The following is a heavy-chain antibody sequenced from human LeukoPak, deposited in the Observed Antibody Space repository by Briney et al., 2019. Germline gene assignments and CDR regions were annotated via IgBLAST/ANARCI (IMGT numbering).Heavy chain of an antibody. CDR2: ITVSTSYI. CDR1: GFXFSTYS. J-gene: IGHJ2*01. CDR3: ARLAYCGGDCYWFDL. Sequence: PGGSLRLSCAASGFXFSTYSMNWVRQAPGKGLEWVSSITVSTSYIYYADSVRGRFTISRDNAKNSLYLQMNSLRAEDTAVYYCARLAYCGGDCYWFDLWGRGTLVTISS. D-gene: IGHD2-21*02. V-gene: IGHV3-21*01.